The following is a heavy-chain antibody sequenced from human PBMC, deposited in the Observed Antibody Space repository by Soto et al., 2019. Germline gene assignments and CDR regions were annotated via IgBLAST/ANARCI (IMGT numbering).Heavy chain of an antibody. CDR3: ARDRTPPLNDFDY. D-gene: IGHD2-2*01. CDR1: GGTFSTFA. J-gene: IGHJ4*02. CDR2: SIPILDTT. Sequence: SVKVSCKASGGTFSTFAITWVRQAPGHGLEWMGGSIPILDTTKHAQKFQGRITIAADNSKNTLYLQMNSLRAEDTAVYYCARDRTPPLNDFDYWGQGTLVTVSS. V-gene: IGHV1-69*10.